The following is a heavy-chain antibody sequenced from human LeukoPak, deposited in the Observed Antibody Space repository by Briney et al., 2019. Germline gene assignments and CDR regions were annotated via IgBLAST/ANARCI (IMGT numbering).Heavy chain of an antibody. CDR1: GFTFSSYA. Sequence: GGSLRLSCAASGFTFSSYAMHWVRQAPGKGLEWVAVISYDGSNKYYADSVKGRFTVSRDNSKNTPYLQMNSLRAEDTAVYYCASTGYSSSWLFDYWGQGTLVTVSS. CDR3: ASTGYSSSWLFDY. J-gene: IGHJ4*02. CDR2: ISYDGSNK. V-gene: IGHV3-30-3*01. D-gene: IGHD6-13*01.